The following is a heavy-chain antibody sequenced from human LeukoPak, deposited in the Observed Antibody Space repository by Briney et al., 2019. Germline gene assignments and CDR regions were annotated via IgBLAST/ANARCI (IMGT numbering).Heavy chain of an antibody. Sequence: SETLSLTCTVSGGSISTSSYYWGWIRQPPGKGLEWIGSIYYSGSTYYNPSLKSRVTISVDTSRNHFSLRLSSVTAADTAVYHCARHCYGSGSFLNWFDPWGQGTLVTVSS. CDR3: ARHCYGSGSFLNWFDP. J-gene: IGHJ5*02. CDR1: GGSISTSSYY. D-gene: IGHD3-10*01. V-gene: IGHV4-39*01. CDR2: IYYSGST.